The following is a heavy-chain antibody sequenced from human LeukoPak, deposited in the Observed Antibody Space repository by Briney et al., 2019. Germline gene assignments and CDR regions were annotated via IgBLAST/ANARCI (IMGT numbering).Heavy chain of an antibody. V-gene: IGHV1-2*02. CDR1: GFTFTSYS. CDR2: INPNSGGT. Sequence: KLSCAASGFTFTSYSMRWVRQPPGQGLEWVSGINPNSGGTNYAQKFQGRVTMTRDTSISTAYMELSRLRSDDTAVYYCAREAVAGTYWFDPWGQGTLVTVSS. CDR3: AREAVAGTYWFDP. D-gene: IGHD6-19*01. J-gene: IGHJ5*02.